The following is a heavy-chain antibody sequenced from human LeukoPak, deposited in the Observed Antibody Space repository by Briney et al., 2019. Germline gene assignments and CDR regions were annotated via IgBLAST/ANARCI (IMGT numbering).Heavy chain of an antibody. CDR2: IYYSGST. CDR1: GGSISSSSYY. J-gene: IGHJ5*02. Sequence: PSETLSLTCTVSGGSISSSSYYWGWIRQPPGKGLEWIGSIYYSGSTYYNPSLESRVTISVDTSKNQFSLKLSSVTAADTAVYYCAREVRYCSSTSCSMRALNWFDPWGQGTLVTVSS. CDR3: AREVRYCSSTSCSMRALNWFDP. V-gene: IGHV4-39*07. D-gene: IGHD2-2*01.